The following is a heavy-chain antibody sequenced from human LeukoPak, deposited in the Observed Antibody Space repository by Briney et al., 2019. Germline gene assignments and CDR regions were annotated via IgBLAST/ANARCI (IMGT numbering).Heavy chain of an antibody. CDR3: ARSPRIGYCSGGSCYLDS. J-gene: IGHJ4*02. Sequence: GGSLRLSCAASGFTFSNYGMHWVRQAPGKGLEWVSYISSSGSTKYYADSVKGRFTISRDIAKNSLYLQMNSLRADDTAVYYCARSPRIGYCSGGSCYLDSWGQGTLVTVSS. D-gene: IGHD2-15*01. CDR1: GFTFSNYG. CDR2: ISSSGSTK. V-gene: IGHV3-48*04.